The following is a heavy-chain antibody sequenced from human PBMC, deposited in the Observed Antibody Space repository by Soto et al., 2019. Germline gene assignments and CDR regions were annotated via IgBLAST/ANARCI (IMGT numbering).Heavy chain of an antibody. J-gene: IGHJ6*02. Sequence: SETLSLTCTVSGGSISGYYWSWIRQAPGEGLEYIGYIYYRGSTNYNPSLKSRVTMSVDTSRNQFSLKVNSVTAADTAVYYCARQQLLPFYYSLDVWGQGTTVTVSS. CDR2: IYYRGST. CDR1: GGSISGYY. CDR3: ARQQLLPFYYSLDV. V-gene: IGHV4-59*01. D-gene: IGHD6-13*01.